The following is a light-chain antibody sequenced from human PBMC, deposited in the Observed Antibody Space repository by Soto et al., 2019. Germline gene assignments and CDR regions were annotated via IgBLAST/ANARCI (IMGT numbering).Light chain of an antibody. V-gene: IGLV2-14*03. CDR3: TSYTTSRTLV. Sequence: QSVLTQPASVSGSPGQSITISCTGTSSDIAAYNYVSWYQQHPGKAPKLMIYDVNYRPSGVSNRFSGSKSGNTASLTISGLRAEDEADYYCTSYTTSRTLVFGGGTKVTVL. CDR2: DVN. CDR1: SSDIAAYNY. J-gene: IGLJ2*01.